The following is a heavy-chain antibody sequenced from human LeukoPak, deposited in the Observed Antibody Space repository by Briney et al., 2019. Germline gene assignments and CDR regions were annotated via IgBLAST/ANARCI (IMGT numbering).Heavy chain of an antibody. J-gene: IGHJ4*02. V-gene: IGHV3-21*01. Sequence: GGSLRLSCAASGFTFSSYSMNWVRQAPGKGLEWVSSISSSSSYIYYADSVKGRFTISRDNAKNSLYLQMNSLRAEDTAVYYCARDRDYYGSGSYHTNFDYWGQGTLVTVSS. CDR3: ARDRDYYGSGSYHTNFDY. CDR2: ISSSSSYI. CDR1: GFTFSSYS. D-gene: IGHD3-10*01.